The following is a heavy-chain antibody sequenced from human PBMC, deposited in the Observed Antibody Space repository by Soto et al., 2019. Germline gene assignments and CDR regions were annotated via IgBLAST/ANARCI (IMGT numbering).Heavy chain of an antibody. V-gene: IGHV1-46*01. CDR3: ARETVVYYFDY. CDR2: INPNSGST. D-gene: IGHD2-15*01. CDR1: GYTFTSYD. J-gene: IGHJ4*02. Sequence: ASVKVSCKASGYTFTSYDINWVRQATGQGLEWMGIINPNSGSTSYAQKFQGRVTMTRDTSTSTVYMELSSLRSEDTAVYYCARETVVYYFDYWGQGTLVTVSS.